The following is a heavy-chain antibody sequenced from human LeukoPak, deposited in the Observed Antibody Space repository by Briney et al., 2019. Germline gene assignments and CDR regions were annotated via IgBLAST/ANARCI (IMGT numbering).Heavy chain of an antibody. Sequence: SETLSLTCSVSGASFSGVYWTWIRQSPGKGLEWIGEITLGGSPNYNPSLKRRVTISLDTSNKQFSLTLSSVTAADMSVYYCARVSGYDWESFYDYWGQGTLVTVSS. V-gene: IGHV4-34*01. CDR2: ITLGGSP. CDR1: GASFSGVY. J-gene: IGHJ4*02. CDR3: ARVSGYDWESFYDY. D-gene: IGHD5-12*01.